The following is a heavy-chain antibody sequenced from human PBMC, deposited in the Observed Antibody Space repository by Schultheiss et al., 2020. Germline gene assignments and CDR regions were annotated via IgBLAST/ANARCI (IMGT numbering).Heavy chain of an antibody. CDR3: ARAPKYYYDSSGYGHFDY. CDR1: GYTFTSYD. J-gene: IGHJ4*02. V-gene: IGHV1-18*01. Sequence: AAVKVSCKASGYTFTSYDINWVRQAPGQGLEWMGWISAYNGNTNYAQKLQGRVTMTTDTSTSTAYMELSSLRSEDTAVYYCARAPKYYYDSSGYGHFDYWGQGTLVTVSS. CDR2: ISAYNGNT. D-gene: IGHD3-22*01.